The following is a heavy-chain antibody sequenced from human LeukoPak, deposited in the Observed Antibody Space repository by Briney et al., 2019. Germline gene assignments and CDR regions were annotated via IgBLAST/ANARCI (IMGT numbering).Heavy chain of an antibody. D-gene: IGHD3-22*01. CDR3: ARGKSGYSP. CDR2: INPNSGAA. V-gene: IGHV1-2*02. CDR1: GYTFTENY. J-gene: IGHJ4*02. Sequence: ASVKVSCKVSGYTFTENYIHWVRQSPGQGLEWMGLINPNSGAANYTQKFRGRVIMTRDTSISTAYVHLSRLRSDDTAVYYCARGKSGYSPWGQGTPVTVSS.